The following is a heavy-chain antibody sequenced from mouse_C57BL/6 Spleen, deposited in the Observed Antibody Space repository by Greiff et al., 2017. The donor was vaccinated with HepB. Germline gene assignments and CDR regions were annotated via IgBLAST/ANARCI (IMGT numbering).Heavy chain of an antibody. Sequence: QVQLQQSGAELVKPGASVKLSCKASGYTFTSYWMQWVKQRPGQGLEWIGEIDPSDSYTNYNQKFKGKATLTVDTSSSTAYMQLSSLTSEDSAVYYCARDGVFYFDYWGQGTTLTVSS. D-gene: IGHD2-3*01. V-gene: IGHV1-50*01. J-gene: IGHJ2*01. CDR2: IDPSDSYT. CDR1: GYTFTSYW. CDR3: ARDGVFYFDY.